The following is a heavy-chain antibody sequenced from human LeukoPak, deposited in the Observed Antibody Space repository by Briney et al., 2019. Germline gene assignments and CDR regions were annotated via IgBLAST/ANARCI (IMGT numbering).Heavy chain of an antibody. V-gene: IGHV4-34*01. CDR3: ARVSGIAAAGLLDY. CDR2: INHSGST. D-gene: IGHD6-13*01. Sequence: SETLSLTCAVYGGSFSGYYWSWIRQPPGKGLEWIGEINHSGSTNYNPSLKSRVTISVDTSKNQFSLKLSSVTAADTAVYYCARVSGIAAAGLLDYWGQETLVTVSS. J-gene: IGHJ4*02. CDR1: GGSFSGYY.